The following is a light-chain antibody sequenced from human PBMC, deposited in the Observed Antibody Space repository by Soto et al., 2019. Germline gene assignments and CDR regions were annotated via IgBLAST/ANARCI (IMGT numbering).Light chain of an antibody. J-gene: IGKJ4*01. CDR3: QQLKSYPVT. V-gene: IGKV1-9*01. CDR2: AAS. CDR1: QGISSY. Sequence: DIQLTQSPSFLSASVGDRVTITCRASQGISSYLAWYQQEPGKAPKPLIYAASTLQSGVPSRFSGSGSGTEFTLAISSVHPEDFATYYCQQLKSYPVTFGGGTKVEIK.